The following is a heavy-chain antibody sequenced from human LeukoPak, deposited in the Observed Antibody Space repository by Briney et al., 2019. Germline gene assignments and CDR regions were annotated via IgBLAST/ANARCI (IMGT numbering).Heavy chain of an antibody. J-gene: IGHJ4*02. CDR1: GGSISSSSYY. V-gene: IGHV4-39*01. Sequence: SETLSLTCTVSGGSISSSSYYWGWIRQPPGKGLEWIGSIYYSGSTYCNPSLKSRVTISVDTSKNQFSLNLSSVTAADTAVYYCARLYYDSSGYYQICYFDYWGQGTLVTVSS. CDR2: IYYSGST. CDR3: ARLYYDSSGYYQICYFDY. D-gene: IGHD3-22*01.